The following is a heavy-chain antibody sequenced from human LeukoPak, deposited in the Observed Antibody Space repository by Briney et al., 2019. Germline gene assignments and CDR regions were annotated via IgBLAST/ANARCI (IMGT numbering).Heavy chain of an antibody. D-gene: IGHD3-3*01. CDR2: ISSSSSYI. Sequence: PGGSLRLSCAASGFTFSDYYMGWIRQAPGKGLEWVSSISSSSSYIYYADSVKGRFTISRDNAKNSLSLQMNSLRAEDTAVYYCARSQSYDFWSPDGFDIWGQGTTVTVSS. V-gene: IGHV3-11*06. CDR3: ARSQSYDFWSPDGFDI. J-gene: IGHJ3*02. CDR1: GFTFSDYY.